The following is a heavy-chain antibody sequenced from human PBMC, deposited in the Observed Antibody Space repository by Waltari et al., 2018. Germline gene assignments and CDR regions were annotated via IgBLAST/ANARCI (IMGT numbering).Heavy chain of an antibody. CDR1: SSGGYY. D-gene: IGHD6-13*01. CDR2: IYYSGST. V-gene: IGHV4-31*02. Sequence: SSGGYYWTWIRQHPGKGLEWIGYIYYSGSTYYNPSLKSRVTISVDTSKNQFSLKLSSVTAPDTAVYYCASSSSWSGPEYFHHWGQGTLVTVSS. CDR3: ASSSSWSGPEYFHH. J-gene: IGHJ1*01.